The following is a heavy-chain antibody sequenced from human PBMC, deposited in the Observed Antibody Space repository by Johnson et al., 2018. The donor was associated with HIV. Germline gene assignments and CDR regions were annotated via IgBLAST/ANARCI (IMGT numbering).Heavy chain of an antibody. CDR1: GFTFSSYG. Sequence: QVQLVESGGGVVQPGGSLRLSCAASGFTFSSYGMHWVRQAPGKGLDWVAFIHYDGSNKYYAASVKGRFTISRDNSKNTLYLQMNSLRAEDTAVYYCAKGGRFDAFDIWGQGTMVTVSS. D-gene: IGHD3-16*01. J-gene: IGHJ3*02. CDR3: AKGGRFDAFDI. V-gene: IGHV3-30*02. CDR2: IHYDGSNK.